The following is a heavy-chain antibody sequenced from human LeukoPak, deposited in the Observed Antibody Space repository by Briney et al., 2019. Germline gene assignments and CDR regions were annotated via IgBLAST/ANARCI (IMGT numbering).Heavy chain of an antibody. D-gene: IGHD3-10*01. CDR1: GYTFTGYY. Sequence: ASVKVSCKASGYTFTGYYMHWVRQAPGQGLEWMGWINPNSGGTNYAQKFQGRVTMTRDTSISTAYMELSSLRSEDTAVYYCATPTLRGDLTHFDYWGQGTLVTVSS. CDR3: ATPTLRGDLTHFDY. J-gene: IGHJ4*02. V-gene: IGHV1-2*02. CDR2: INPNSGGT.